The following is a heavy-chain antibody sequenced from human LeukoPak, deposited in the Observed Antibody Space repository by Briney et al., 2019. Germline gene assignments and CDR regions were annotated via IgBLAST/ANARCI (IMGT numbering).Heavy chain of an antibody. J-gene: IGHJ6*04. V-gene: IGHV3-15*01. CDR1: GFTLSNAW. D-gene: IGHD2-2*01. Sequence: GGSLRLSCAASGFTLSNAWMSWVRQAPGKGLEWVGRIKSKTDGGTTDYAAPVKGRFTISRDDSKNTLYLQMNSLKTEDTAVYYCTTDRLIVVVPAALYGMDVWGKGTTVTVSS. CDR3: TTDRLIVVVPAALYGMDV. CDR2: IKSKTDGGTT.